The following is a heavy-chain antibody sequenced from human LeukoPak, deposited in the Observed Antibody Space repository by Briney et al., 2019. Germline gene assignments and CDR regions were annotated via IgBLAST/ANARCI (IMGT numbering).Heavy chain of an antibody. D-gene: IGHD6-19*01. Sequence: KPSETLSLTCTVSVGPISSYYWRWIPQPPGKGVEWIGYINYSGSTKYKPSLKSRVNISVDTSKNQFSLKVSSVTVADTAFYYCACHPSSSGLYYFDYWGQGTLVTVSS. CDR2: INYSGST. V-gene: IGHV4-59*08. CDR1: VGPISSYY. CDR3: ACHPSSSGLYYFDY. J-gene: IGHJ4*02.